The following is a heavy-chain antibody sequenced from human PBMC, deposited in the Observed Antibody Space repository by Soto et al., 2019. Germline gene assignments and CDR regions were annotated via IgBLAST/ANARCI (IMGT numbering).Heavy chain of an antibody. CDR1: GFPFRTYS. V-gene: IGHV3-21*01. CDR2: ISATSKYI. CDR3: ARDIAPSTLPARWFDP. D-gene: IGHD2-2*01. Sequence: PGGSLRLSCAASGFPFRTYSMNWVRQAPGKGLEWVSSISATSKYIYYADSMKGRFTVSRDNAKDSLYLQIDSLRAEDTAVYYCARDIAPSTLPARWFDPWGQGTLVTVSS. J-gene: IGHJ5*02.